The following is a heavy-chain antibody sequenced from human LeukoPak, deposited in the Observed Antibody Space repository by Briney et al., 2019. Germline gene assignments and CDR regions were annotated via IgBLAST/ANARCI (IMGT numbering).Heavy chain of an antibody. CDR2: IYHSGST. D-gene: IGHD5-18*01. V-gene: IGHV4-30-2*01. CDR3: ASLGLPGVTQNGY. Sequence: SETLSLTCTVSGGSISSGGYYWSWIRQPPGKGPERIGYIYHSGSTYYNPSLKSRVTISVDRSKNQFSLKLSSVTTADTAVYYCASLGLPGVTQNGYWGQGTLVTVSS. CDR1: GGSISSGGYY. J-gene: IGHJ4*02.